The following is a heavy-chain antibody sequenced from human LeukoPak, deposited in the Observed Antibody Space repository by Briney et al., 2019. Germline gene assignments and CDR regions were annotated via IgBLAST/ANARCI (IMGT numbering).Heavy chain of an antibody. D-gene: IGHD3-3*01. V-gene: IGHV3-74*01. J-gene: IGHJ3*02. Sequence: GGSLRLSCAASGFTFSIYWMHWVRQAPGKGLVWVSRINSDGSSTSYADSVKGRFTISRDYGKNTLYLQMNSLRAADTAVYYCARDEDWSGYYGAFDIWGQGTMATVSS. CDR2: INSDGSST. CDR3: ARDEDWSGYYGAFDI. CDR1: GFTFSIYW.